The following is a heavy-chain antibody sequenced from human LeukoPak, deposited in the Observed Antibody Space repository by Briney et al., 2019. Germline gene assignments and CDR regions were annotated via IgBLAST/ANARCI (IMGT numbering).Heavy chain of an antibody. CDR2: IYYSGST. J-gene: IGHJ5*02. CDR3: ARSLEVSGWYGRFDP. D-gene: IGHD6-19*01. V-gene: IGHV4-39*01. CDR1: GGSISSSSYY. Sequence: SETLSLTCTVSGGSISSSSYYWGWIRQPPGKGLEWIGSIYYSGSTYYNPSLKSRVTVSVDTSKNQFSLKLNSVTAADTAVYYCARSLEVSGWYGRFDPWGQGTLVTVSS.